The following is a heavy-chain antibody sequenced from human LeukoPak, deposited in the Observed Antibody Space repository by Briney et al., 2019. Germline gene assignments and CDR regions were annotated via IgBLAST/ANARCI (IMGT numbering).Heavy chain of an antibody. J-gene: IGHJ4*02. CDR1: GGSFSGYY. D-gene: IGHD3-22*01. CDR3: ARGRKYYYDAGLRY. Sequence: PSETLSLTCAVYGGSFSGYYWSWIRQPPGKGLEWIGEINHSGSTNYNPSLKSRVTISVDTSKNQFSLKLSSVTAADTAVYYCARGRKYYYDAGLRYWGQGTLVTVSS. CDR2: INHSGST. V-gene: IGHV4-34*01.